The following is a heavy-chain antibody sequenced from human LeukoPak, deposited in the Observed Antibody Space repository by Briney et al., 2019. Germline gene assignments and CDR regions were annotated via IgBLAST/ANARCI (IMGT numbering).Heavy chain of an antibody. J-gene: IGHJ3*02. D-gene: IGHD2-2*01. CDR3: ASILGHCSSTSCYDAFDI. V-gene: IGHV3-74*01. Sequence: GGSLRLSCAASGFTFKLYWMHWVRQVPGKRPVWVSRINDDGSDTIYADSVRGRFTISRDDAKNTVYLQMNNLRAEDTAVYYCASILGHCSSTSCYDAFDIWGQGTMVTVSS. CDR2: INDDGSDT. CDR1: GFTFKLYW.